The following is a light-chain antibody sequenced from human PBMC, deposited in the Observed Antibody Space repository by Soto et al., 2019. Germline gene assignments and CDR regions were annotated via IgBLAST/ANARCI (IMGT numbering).Light chain of an antibody. CDR3: QQYNDYSWT. CDR1: QSISIW. Sequence: DIQMTQSPSTLSASVGDRVAISCRASQSISIWLAWYQQKPGKAPKLLIYKASSLESGVPSRLSGSGSGTESTLTIGSLQPDDFATYYCQQYNDYSWTFGQGTKVEIK. CDR2: KAS. J-gene: IGKJ1*01. V-gene: IGKV1-5*03.